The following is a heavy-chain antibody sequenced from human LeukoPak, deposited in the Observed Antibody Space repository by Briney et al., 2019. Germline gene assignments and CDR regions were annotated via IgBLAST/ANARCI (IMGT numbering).Heavy chain of an antibody. D-gene: IGHD2-15*01. Sequence: GGSLRLSCAVSGFTLNSNAMTWVRQAPGKGLEWVSSLSESGGDIFYADSVKGRFTISRDNSKNTLYLQMNSLRAEDTAIYYCAKNGDRGAYCTGGTCYPYFYYYMDVWGKGTTVTI. CDR3: AKNGDRGAYCTGGTCYPYFYYYMDV. CDR1: GFTLNSNA. CDR2: LSESGGDI. V-gene: IGHV3-23*01. J-gene: IGHJ6*03.